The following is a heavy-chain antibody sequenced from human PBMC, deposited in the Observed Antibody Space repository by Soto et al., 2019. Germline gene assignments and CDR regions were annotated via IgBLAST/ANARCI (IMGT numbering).Heavy chain of an antibody. J-gene: IGHJ6*02. V-gene: IGHV4-34*01. CDR2: INHSGST. CDR3: ARVLPWGSYRYSSFYGVDV. D-gene: IGHD3-16*02. CDR1: GGSFSNYY. Sequence: PSETVSLTCAVYGGSFSNYYWNWIRQSPGKGLEWIGEINHSGSTNYNPSLKSRVTISVDTSKNQFSLKLTSVTAADTAVYYCARVLPWGSYRYSSFYGVDVWGQGTTVTVSS.